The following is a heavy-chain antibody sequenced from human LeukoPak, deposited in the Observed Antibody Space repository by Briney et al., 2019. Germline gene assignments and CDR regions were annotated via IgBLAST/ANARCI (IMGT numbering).Heavy chain of an antibody. CDR3: ARDGDNSGPDLDY. CDR2: ISGSGDST. V-gene: IGHV3-23*01. Sequence: GGSLRLSCVASRFTFSSYAMSWVRQAPGKGLEWVTAISGSGDSTNYADSVKGRFTISRDNSKNTLYLQMNSLRAEDTAVYYCARDGDNSGPDLDYWGQGALVTVSS. J-gene: IGHJ4*02. D-gene: IGHD5-12*01. CDR1: RFTFSSYA.